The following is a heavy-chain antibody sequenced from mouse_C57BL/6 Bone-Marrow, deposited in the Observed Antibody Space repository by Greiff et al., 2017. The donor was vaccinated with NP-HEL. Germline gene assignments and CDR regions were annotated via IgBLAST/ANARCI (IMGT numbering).Heavy chain of an antibody. V-gene: IGHV1-50*01. J-gene: IGHJ2*01. CDR1: GYTFTSYW. CDR3: ARSSFTLFDY. CDR2: IDPSDSYT. Sequence: QVQLQQPGAELVKPGASVKLSCKASGYTFTSYWMQWVKQRPGQGLEWIGEIDPSDSYTNYNQKFKGKATLTVDTSSSTAYMQLSSLTSEDSAVYYCARSSFTLFDYWGQGITLTVSS.